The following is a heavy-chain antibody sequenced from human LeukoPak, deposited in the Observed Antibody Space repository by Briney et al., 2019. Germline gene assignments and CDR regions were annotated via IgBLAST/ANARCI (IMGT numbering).Heavy chain of an antibody. V-gene: IGHV1-69*13. CDR1: GGTFSSYA. D-gene: IGHD2-15*01. CDR2: IIPIFGTA. Sequence: GASVKVSCKASGGTFSSYAISWVRQAPGQGLEWMGGIIPIFGTANYAQKFQGRVTITADESTSTAYMELSSLRSEDTAVYYCARAVLYCSGGSCYSGGDDYWGQGTLVTASS. J-gene: IGHJ4*02. CDR3: ARAVLYCSGGSCYSGGDDY.